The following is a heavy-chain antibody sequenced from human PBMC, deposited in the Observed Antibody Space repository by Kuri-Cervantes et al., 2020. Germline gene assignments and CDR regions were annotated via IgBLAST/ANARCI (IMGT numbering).Heavy chain of an antibody. J-gene: IGHJ4*02. CDR3: ARVLGSGYYYGSGSFASSDH. Sequence: GESLKISCVGSGFSFSSSSMNWVRQAPGKGLEWIASISSGGSYIYYADSLRGRVIISRDNTRNSLYLLISSVRADDTATYYCARVLGSGYYYGSGSFASSDHWGQGTLVTVSS. CDR1: GFSFSSSS. CDR2: ISSGGSYI. V-gene: IGHV3-21*01. D-gene: IGHD3-10*01.